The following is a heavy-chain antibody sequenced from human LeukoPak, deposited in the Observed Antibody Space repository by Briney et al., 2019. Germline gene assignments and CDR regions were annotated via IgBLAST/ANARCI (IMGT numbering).Heavy chain of an antibody. J-gene: IGHJ5*02. V-gene: IGHV1-8*01. D-gene: IGHD5-18*01. CDR1: GYTFTSYD. CDR2: MNPNSGNT. CDR3: ARAYTAMVYWFDP. Sequence: ASVKVSCKASGYTFTSYDINWVRQATGQGLEWMGWMNPNSGNTGYAQKFQGRVTMTRDTSTSTVYMELSSLRSEDTAVYYCARAYTAMVYWFDPWGQGTLVTVSS.